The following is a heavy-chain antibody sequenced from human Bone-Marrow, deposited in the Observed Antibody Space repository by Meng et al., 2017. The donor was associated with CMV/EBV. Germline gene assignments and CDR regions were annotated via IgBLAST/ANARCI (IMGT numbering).Heavy chain of an antibody. CDR3: AKEQGPYYDFWSGYYTTNLGYNWFDP. J-gene: IGHJ5*02. Sequence: SETLSLTCTVSGGSISSSSYYWGWIRQPPGKGLEWIGSIYYSGSTYYNPSLKSRVTISVDTSKNQFSLKLSSVTAADTAVYYCAKEQGPYYDFWSGYYTTNLGYNWFDPWGQGTLVTVSS. CDR1: GGSISSSSYY. CDR2: IYYSGST. D-gene: IGHD3-3*01. V-gene: IGHV4-39*07.